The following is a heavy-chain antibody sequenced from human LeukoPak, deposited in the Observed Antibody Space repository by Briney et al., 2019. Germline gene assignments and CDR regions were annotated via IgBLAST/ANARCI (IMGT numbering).Heavy chain of an antibody. V-gene: IGHV1-8*01. CDR3: ARDINDYSSTGGWFDP. J-gene: IGHJ5*02. D-gene: IGHD4-11*01. CDR1: GYTFTSYD. Sequence: GASVKVSCKASGYTFTSYDINWVRQATGQGLEWMGWMNPNSGSTGYARKFQGRVTMTRNTSISTAYMELSSLRSEDTAVYYCARDINDYSSTGGWFDPWGQGTLVTVSS. CDR2: MNPNSGST.